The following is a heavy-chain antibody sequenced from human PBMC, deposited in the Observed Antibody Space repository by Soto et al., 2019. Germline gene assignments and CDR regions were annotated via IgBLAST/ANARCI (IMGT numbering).Heavy chain of an antibody. Sequence: SETLSLTCAVYGGSFSGYYWSWIRQPPGKGLEWIGEINHSGSTNYNPSLKSRVTISVDTSENQFSLKLSSESAADTAVYYCATGRGVRGVIIPPYYYGLHVWGQGTTVTVSS. J-gene: IGHJ6*02. CDR2: INHSGST. CDR3: ATGRGVRGVIIPPYYYGLHV. D-gene: IGHD3-10*01. V-gene: IGHV4-34*01. CDR1: GGSFSGYY.